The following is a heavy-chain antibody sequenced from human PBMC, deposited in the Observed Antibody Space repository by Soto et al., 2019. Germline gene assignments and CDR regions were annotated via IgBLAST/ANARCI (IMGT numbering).Heavy chain of an antibody. Sequence: GLEWMGWINAGNGNTKYSQKFQGRVTITRDTSASTAYMELSSLRSEDTAVYYCAREYGYDYVWGSYRYWSQGTPVTVSS. CDR2: INAGNGNT. CDR3: AREYGYDYVWGSYRY. V-gene: IGHV1-3*01. D-gene: IGHD3-16*02. J-gene: IGHJ4*02.